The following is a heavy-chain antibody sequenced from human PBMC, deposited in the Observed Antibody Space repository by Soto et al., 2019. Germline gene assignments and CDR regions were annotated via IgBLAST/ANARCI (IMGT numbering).Heavy chain of an antibody. CDR2: IKSKTDGGTT. D-gene: IGHD3-3*01. CDR3: TTASHVLRFLEWLLPYYYYGMDV. J-gene: IGHJ6*02. CDR1: GFTFSTHW. Sequence: EVQLVESGGGLVQPGGSLRLSCAASGFTFSTHWMHWVRQAPGKGLVWVGRIKSKTDGGTTDYAAPVKGRFTISRDDSKNTLYLQMNSLKTEDTAVYYCTTASHVLRFLEWLLPYYYYGMDVWGQGTTVTVSS. V-gene: IGHV3-15*01.